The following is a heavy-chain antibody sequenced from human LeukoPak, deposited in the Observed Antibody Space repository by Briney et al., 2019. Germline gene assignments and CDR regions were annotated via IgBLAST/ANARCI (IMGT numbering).Heavy chain of an antibody. CDR1: GFTFTSSA. V-gene: IGHV1-58*02. CDR2: IVVGSGNT. CDR3: AAHSGSYYYFDY. D-gene: IGHD1-26*01. J-gene: IGHJ4*02. Sequence: SVKASCKASGFTFTSSAMQWVRQARGQRLEWIGWIVVGSGNTNYAQKFQERVTITRDMSTSTAYMELSSLRFEDTAVYYCAAHSGSYYYFDYWGQGTLVTVSS.